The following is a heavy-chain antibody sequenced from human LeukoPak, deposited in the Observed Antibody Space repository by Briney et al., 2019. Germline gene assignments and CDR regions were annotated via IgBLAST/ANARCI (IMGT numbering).Heavy chain of an antibody. D-gene: IGHD4-17*01. CDR1: GFTFTNYA. V-gene: IGHV3-30*04. CDR3: AKEIWPTVTTPGWTYFDY. J-gene: IGHJ4*02. CDR2: ISYDETNK. Sequence: GGSLRLSCAASGFTFTNYAMHWVRQAPGKGLEWVAVISYDETNKYYADSVKGRFTISRDNSRNTLYLQMNSLRAEDTAVYYCAKEIWPTVTTPGWTYFDYWGQGTLVTVSS.